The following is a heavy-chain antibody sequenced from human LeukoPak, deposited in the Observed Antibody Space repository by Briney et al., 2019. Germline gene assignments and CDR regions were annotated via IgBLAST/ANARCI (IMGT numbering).Heavy chain of an antibody. CDR3: PRGEKMADY. CDR1: VFIFSDSY. Sequence: GGSLRLSCAASVFIFSDSYMSWIRHVPGKGLEWVSYISGSGVTLYYADSVKGRFIISRDNAKNSVYLQMHGLGAAGTTVHFCPRGEKMADYWGQGTLVTVSS. V-gene: IGHV3-11*01. D-gene: IGHD5-24*01. J-gene: IGHJ4*02. CDR2: ISGSGVTL.